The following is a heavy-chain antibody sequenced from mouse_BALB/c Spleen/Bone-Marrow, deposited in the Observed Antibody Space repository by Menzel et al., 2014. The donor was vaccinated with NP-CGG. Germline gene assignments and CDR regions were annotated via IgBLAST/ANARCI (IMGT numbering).Heavy chain of an antibody. J-gene: IGHJ4*01. CDR1: GFTFTDYY. Sequence: EVHLVESGGGLVQPGGSLRLSCATSGFTFTDYYMSWVRQPPGKALEWLGFIRNKANGYTTEYSASVKGRFTISRDNSQTSLYLQMNTLRAEDSATYYCARSLYPRAMDYWGQGTTVTVSS. CDR2: IRNKANGYTT. D-gene: IGHD2-1*01. V-gene: IGHV7-3*02. CDR3: ARSLYPRAMDY.